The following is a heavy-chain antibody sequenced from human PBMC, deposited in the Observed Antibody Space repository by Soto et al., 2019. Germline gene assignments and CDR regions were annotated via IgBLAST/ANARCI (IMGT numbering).Heavy chain of an antibody. CDR3: ARDLRDGYNLGGNYFDY. D-gene: IGHD3-16*01. J-gene: IGHJ4*02. Sequence: SETLSLTCTVSGGSISSGDYYWSWIRQPPGKGLEWIGYIYYSGSTYYNPSLKSRVTISVDTSKNQFSLKLSSVTAADTAVYYCARDLRDGYNLGGNYFDYWGQGTLVTVSS. CDR2: IYYSGST. V-gene: IGHV4-30-4*01. CDR1: GGSISSGDYY.